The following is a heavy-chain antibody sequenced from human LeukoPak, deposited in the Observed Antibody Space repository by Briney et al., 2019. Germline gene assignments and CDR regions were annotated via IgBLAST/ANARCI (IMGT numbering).Heavy chain of an antibody. D-gene: IGHD3-22*01. CDR3: ARDYYDSSGYRDY. Sequence: SVKVSCKASGGTFSSYVINWVRQAPGQGLEWMGGIIPIFGTANYAQKFQGRVTITADESTSTAYMELSSLRSEDTAVYYCARDYYDSSGYRDYWGQGTLVTVSS. J-gene: IGHJ4*02. CDR2: IIPIFGTA. V-gene: IGHV1-69*13. CDR1: GGTFSSYV.